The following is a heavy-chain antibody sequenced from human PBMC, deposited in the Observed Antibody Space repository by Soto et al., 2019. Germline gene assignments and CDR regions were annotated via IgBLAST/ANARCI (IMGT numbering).Heavy chain of an antibody. CDR2: ISGSGGDT. CDR1: GFTFSSYA. V-gene: IGHV3-23*01. J-gene: IGHJ6*03. CDR3: AKDLYYYYYMDV. Sequence: GGSLRLSCAASGFTFSSYAVSWVRQAPGKGLEWVSTISGSGGDTYYADSVKGRFTISRDNFKDTLYLQMNSLRAEDTAVYYCAKDLYYYYYMDVWGKGTTVTVSS.